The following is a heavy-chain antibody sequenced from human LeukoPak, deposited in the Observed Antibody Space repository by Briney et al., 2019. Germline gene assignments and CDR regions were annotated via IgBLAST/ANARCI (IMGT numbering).Heavy chain of an antibody. CDR1: GGSISGYY. CDR3: ARGELRFPMDV. CDR2: IYYSGST. D-gene: IGHD1-26*01. V-gene: IGHV4-59*12. J-gene: IGHJ6*04. Sequence: SETLSLTCTVSGGSISGYYWSWIRQPPGKGLEWIGYIYYSGSTNYNPSLKSRVTISVDTSKNQFSLKLSSVTAADTAVYYCARGELRFPMDVWGKGTTVTVSS.